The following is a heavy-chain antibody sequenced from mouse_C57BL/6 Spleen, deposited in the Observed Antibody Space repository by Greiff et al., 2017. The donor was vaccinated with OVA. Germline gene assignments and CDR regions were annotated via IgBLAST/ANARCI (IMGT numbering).Heavy chain of an antibody. D-gene: IGHD1-1*02. CDR1: GYTFTDYE. J-gene: IGHJ2*01. CDR2: IDPETGGT. CDR3: TRALYGYVDD. V-gene: IGHV1-15*01. Sequence: QVQLQQSGAELVRPGASVTLSCKASGYTFTDYEMHWVKQTPVHGLEWIGAIDPETGGTAYNQKFKGKAILTADKSSSTAYMELRSLTSEDSAVYYCTRALYGYVDDWGQGTTLTVSA.